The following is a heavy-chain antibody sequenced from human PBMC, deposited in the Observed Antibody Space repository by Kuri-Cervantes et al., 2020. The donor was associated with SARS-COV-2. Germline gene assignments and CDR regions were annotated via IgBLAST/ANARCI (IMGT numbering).Heavy chain of an antibody. J-gene: IGHJ4*02. D-gene: IGHD7-27*01. CDR1: GFIFSDYY. CDR2: IGPSGTNK. V-gene: IGHV3-11*04. CDR3: ARDLRLGKSLDY. Sequence: GESLKISCTASGFIFSDYYMTWIRQAPGKGLEWVSNIGPSGTNKYYADSVKGRFTISRDNAKNSLYLQMSSLRAVDTAVYYCARDLRLGKSLDYWGQGTLVTVSS.